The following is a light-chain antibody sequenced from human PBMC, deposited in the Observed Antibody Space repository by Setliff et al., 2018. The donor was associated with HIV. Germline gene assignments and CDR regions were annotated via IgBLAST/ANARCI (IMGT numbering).Light chain of an antibody. CDR3: SSYTTTNTLV. CDR2: EVS. Sequence: QSALTQPASVSGSPGQSITISCTGTSSDIGAYDYVSWYRQHPGTAPKLLIYEVSNRPSGVSNRFSGSKSGNTASLTISGLQAEDEAEYYCSSYTTTNTLVFGGGTKVTVL. J-gene: IGLJ3*02. V-gene: IGLV2-14*01. CDR1: SSDIGAYDY.